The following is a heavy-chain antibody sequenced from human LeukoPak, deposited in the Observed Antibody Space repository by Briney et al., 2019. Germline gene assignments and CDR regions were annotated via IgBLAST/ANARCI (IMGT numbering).Heavy chain of an antibody. D-gene: IGHD2-2*03. V-gene: IGHV1-18*01. Sequence: ASVKVSCKASGYTFTSYGISWVRQAPGQGLEWMGWISAYNGNTNYAQKLQGRVTMTRDTSTSTVYLELSSLRSEDTAVYYCARVDSRHTGGDYWGQGTLVTVSS. CDR2: ISAYNGNT. J-gene: IGHJ4*02. CDR3: ARVDSRHTGGDY. CDR1: GYTFTSYG.